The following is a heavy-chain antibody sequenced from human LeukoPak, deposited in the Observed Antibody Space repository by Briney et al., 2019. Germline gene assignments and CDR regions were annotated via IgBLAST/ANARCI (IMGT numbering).Heavy chain of an antibody. CDR3: ARGGFHGMDV. D-gene: IGHD2-15*01. Sequence: GGSLRLSCAASGFTFSSYSMNWVRQAPGKGLEWVSSISSSSSYIYYADSVKGRFTISRDNAKNSPYLQMNSLRAEDTAVYYCARGGFHGMDVWGQGTTVTVSS. CDR1: GFTFSSYS. CDR2: ISSSSSYI. V-gene: IGHV3-21*01. J-gene: IGHJ6*02.